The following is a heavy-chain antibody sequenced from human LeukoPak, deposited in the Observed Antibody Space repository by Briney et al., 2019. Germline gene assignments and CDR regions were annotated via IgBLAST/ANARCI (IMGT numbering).Heavy chain of an antibody. Sequence: PGWSLRLSCAASGFTFGSYSMNWVRQAPGKGLEWVSSISSSSSYIYYADSVKGRFTISRDNAKNSLYLQMNSLRAEDTAVYYCARDQAVEYDILTGYQRLIYYYYYMDVWGKGTTVTISS. CDR1: GFTFGSYS. D-gene: IGHD3-9*01. J-gene: IGHJ6*03. CDR2: ISSSSSYI. CDR3: ARDQAVEYDILTGYQRLIYYYYYMDV. V-gene: IGHV3-21*01.